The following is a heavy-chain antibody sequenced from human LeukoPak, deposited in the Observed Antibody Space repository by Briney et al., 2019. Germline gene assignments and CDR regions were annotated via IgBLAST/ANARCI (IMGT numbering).Heavy chain of an antibody. Sequence: SVKVSCKASGGTFISYAISWVRQAPGQGLEWMGGIIPIFGTANYAQKFQGRVTITTDESTSTAYMELSSLRSEDTAVYYCARGGYSSPPFDYWGQGTIVTVSS. CDR2: IIPIFGTA. V-gene: IGHV1-69*05. J-gene: IGHJ4*02. D-gene: IGHD6-13*01. CDR1: GGTFISYA. CDR3: ARGGYSSPPFDY.